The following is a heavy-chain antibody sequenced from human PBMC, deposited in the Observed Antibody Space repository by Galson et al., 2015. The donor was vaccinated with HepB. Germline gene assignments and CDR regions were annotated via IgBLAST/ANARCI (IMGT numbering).Heavy chain of an antibody. J-gene: IGHJ3*02. CDR2: IKRDGSEK. CDR1: GFTFGNYW. CDR3: ASLITMIRVGRPNDAFDI. Sequence: SLRLSCAASGFTFGNYWMSWVRQAPGKGLEWVANIKRDGSEKHYVDSVKGRFTISRDNAKNSLYLQMNSLRAEDTAVYYCASLITMIRVGRPNDAFDIWGQGAMVTVSS. V-gene: IGHV3-7*03. D-gene: IGHD3-22*01.